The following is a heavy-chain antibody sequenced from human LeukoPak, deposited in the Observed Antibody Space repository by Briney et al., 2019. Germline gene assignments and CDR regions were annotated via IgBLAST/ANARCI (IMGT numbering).Heavy chain of an antibody. J-gene: IGHJ4*02. CDR3: AREGLVEIVGATWFVDY. Sequence: PSETLSLTCSVSGDSLGIYKWSWIRQPPGKGLEWIAHISSSGSAIYNPSLKSRVSMAVDTSKNQFSLRLTSVTAADTAVYYCAREGLVEIVGATWFVDYWGQGTLVTVSS. V-gene: IGHV4-59*12. CDR1: GDSLGIYK. CDR2: ISSSGSA. D-gene: IGHD1-26*01.